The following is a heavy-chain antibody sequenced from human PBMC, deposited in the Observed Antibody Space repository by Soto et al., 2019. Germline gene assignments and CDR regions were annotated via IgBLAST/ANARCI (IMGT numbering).Heavy chain of an antibody. Sequence: GGSLRLSCAASGFTFDDYGMSWVRQAPEKGLEWVSGINWNGGSTGYADSVKGRFTISRDNAKNSLYLQMNSLRAEDTALYYCARDRYYDSSGYPGPAFDYWGQGTLVTVSS. D-gene: IGHD3-22*01. CDR2: INWNGGST. J-gene: IGHJ4*02. CDR1: GFTFDDYG. CDR3: ARDRYYDSSGYPGPAFDY. V-gene: IGHV3-20*04.